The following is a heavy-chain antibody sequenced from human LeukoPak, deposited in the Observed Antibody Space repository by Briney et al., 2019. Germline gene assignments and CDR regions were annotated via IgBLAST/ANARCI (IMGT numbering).Heavy chain of an antibody. CDR1: GGSFSGYY. CDR2: INHSGST. CDR3: ARHKRSSSYYSYSYYYMDV. J-gene: IGHJ6*03. D-gene: IGHD3-22*01. V-gene: IGHV4-34*01. Sequence: SETLSLTCAVYGGSFSGYYWSWIRQPPGKGLEWIGEINHSGSTNYNPSLKSRVTISVDTSKNQFSLKLSSVTAADTAVYYCARHKRSSSYYSYSYYYMDVWGKGTTVTVSS.